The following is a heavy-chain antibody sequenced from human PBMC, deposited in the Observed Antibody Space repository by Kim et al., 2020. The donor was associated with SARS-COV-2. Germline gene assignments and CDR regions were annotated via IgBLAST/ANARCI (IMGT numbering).Heavy chain of an antibody. D-gene: IGHD1-26*01. CDR2: MSHDGIDK. CDR1: GSNFNFYT. CDR3: AKVRASGCGAMDYLDS. Sequence: GGSLRLSCVGSGSNFNFYTLHWVRQALGKGLEWEAIMSHDGIDKKYGDSVKGRFPVSRDDSKNTLYLQMDSLTVEDTAIYYCAKVRASGCGAMDYLDSWGQGAMVTVSS. J-gene: IGHJ4*02. V-gene: IGHV3-30*18.